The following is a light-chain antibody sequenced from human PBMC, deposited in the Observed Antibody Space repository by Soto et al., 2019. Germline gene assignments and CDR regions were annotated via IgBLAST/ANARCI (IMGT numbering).Light chain of an antibody. CDR3: QKYDSAPLT. CDR1: RGISNF. V-gene: IGKV1-27*01. CDR2: SAS. J-gene: IGKJ3*01. Sequence: DIQMTQSPSSLSASVGDRVTITCRASRGISNFLAWYQQKPGRVPKLLIYSASSLQPGVPSRFRGSGSGTDFTLTISSLLPEDVATYYCQKYDSAPLTFGPGTKVDV.